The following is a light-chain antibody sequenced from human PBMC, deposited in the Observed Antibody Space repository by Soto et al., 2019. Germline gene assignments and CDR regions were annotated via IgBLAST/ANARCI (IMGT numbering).Light chain of an antibody. J-gene: IGKJ2*01. CDR2: AAS. Sequence: DIQMTQSPSSLSASVGDRVTINCRASQSISTFLNWYQQKPGQAPKVLISAASTLQSGVPSRFSGRGSVTDFTLTISSLQPEDFATYYCQQSDSTPYTFGQGTTLETK. V-gene: IGKV1-39*01. CDR1: QSISTF. CDR3: QQSDSTPYT.